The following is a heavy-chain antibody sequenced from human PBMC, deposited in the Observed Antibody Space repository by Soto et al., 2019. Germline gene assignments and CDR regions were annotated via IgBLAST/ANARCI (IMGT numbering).Heavy chain of an antibody. D-gene: IGHD6-19*01. J-gene: IGHJ4*02. CDR2: INAGNGNT. CDR1: GYTFTSYA. CDR3: AGEDVAMAGRGYDWCVA. Sequence: ASVKVFCKASGYTFTSYAMHWVRQAPGQRLEWMGWINAGNGNTKYSQKVQGRVTITRDTSASTDYMELSSLRSEDTAVYYCAGEDVAMAGRGYDWCVAGGQGTLVTVSS. V-gene: IGHV1-3*01.